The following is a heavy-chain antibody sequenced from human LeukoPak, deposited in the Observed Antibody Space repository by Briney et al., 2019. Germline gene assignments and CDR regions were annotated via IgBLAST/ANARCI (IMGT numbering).Heavy chain of an antibody. V-gene: IGHV3-30-3*01. CDR2: ISYDGSDK. Sequence: RGGSLRLSCAASGFTFSNYAMHWVRQAPGKGLEWVAVISYDGSDKSYADSVKGRFTISRDNSKNTLYLQMNSLRAEDTALYYCAREEQLSFDYWGQGTLVAVSS. J-gene: IGHJ4*02. CDR1: GFTFSNYA. CDR3: AREEQLSFDY. D-gene: IGHD1/OR15-1a*01.